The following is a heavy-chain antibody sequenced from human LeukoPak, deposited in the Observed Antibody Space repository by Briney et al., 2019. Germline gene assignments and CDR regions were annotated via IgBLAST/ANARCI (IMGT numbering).Heavy chain of an antibody. Sequence: PSETLSLTCTVSGGSISSYYWSWIRQPAGKGLEWIGRIYTSGSTNYNPSLKSRVTMSVDTSKNQFSLKLSSVTAADTAVYYCARVGPDYYGSGSYYYFDYWGQGTLVTVSS. J-gene: IGHJ4*02. CDR3: ARVGPDYYGSGSYYYFDY. CDR2: IYTSGST. CDR1: GGSISSYY. D-gene: IGHD3-10*01. V-gene: IGHV4-4*07.